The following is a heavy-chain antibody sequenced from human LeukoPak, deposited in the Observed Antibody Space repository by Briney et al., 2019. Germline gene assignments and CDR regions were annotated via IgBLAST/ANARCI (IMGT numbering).Heavy chain of an antibody. V-gene: IGHV4-61*08. D-gene: IGHD1-26*01. J-gene: IGHJ6*02. CDR3: ARGLVGVYGMDV. Sequence: SQTLSLTCTVSGGSISSGGYYWSWIRQPPGKGLEWMGYIYYSGSTNYNPSLKSRVTISVDTSKNQFSLKLSSVTAADTAVYYCARGLVGVYGMDVWGQGTTVTVSS. CDR2: IYYSGST. CDR1: GGSISSGGYY.